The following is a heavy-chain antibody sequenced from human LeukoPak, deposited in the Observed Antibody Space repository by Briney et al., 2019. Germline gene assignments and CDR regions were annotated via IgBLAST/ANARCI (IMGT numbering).Heavy chain of an antibody. V-gene: IGHV3-30*04. CDR3: ARDQLAYSGYDTLFDY. Sequence: PGGSLRLSCAASGFTFNSYAIHWVRQAPGKGLEWVAVISYDGSNKYYAGSVKGRFTISRDNSKNTLYLQLNSLRPDDTAVYYCARDQLAYSGYDTLFDYWGQGTLVTVSS. J-gene: IGHJ4*02. D-gene: IGHD5-12*01. CDR1: GFTFNSYA. CDR2: ISYDGSNK.